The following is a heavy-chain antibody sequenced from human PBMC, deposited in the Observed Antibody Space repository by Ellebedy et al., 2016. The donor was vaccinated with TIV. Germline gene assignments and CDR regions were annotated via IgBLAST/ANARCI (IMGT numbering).Heavy chain of an antibody. D-gene: IGHD3-22*01. CDR1: GFTFSNFA. CDR2: ISAGGDNT. J-gene: IGHJ4*02. Sequence: GGSLRLSCAAPGFTFSNFAMHWVRQAPGKSLEWLSVISAGGDNTYNADSVKGRFTITRDNSKNTLFLQMNRLRTEDTAVYYCAKGSSSGFNYDRVGFQYWGQGTLVTVSS. CDR3: AKGSSSGFNYDRVGFQY. V-gene: IGHV3-23*01.